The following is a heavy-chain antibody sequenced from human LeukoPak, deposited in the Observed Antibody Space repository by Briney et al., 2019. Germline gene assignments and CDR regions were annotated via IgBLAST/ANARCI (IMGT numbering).Heavy chain of an antibody. V-gene: IGHV3-23*01. CDR3: AKDYRAPYGSGSYFYMDV. J-gene: IGHJ6*03. D-gene: IGHD3-10*01. Sequence: GGSLRLSCAASGFTFSSYAMSWVRQAPGKGLEWVSAISGSGGGTYYADSVKGRFTISRDNSKNTLYLQMNSLRAEDTAVYYCAKDYRAPYGSGSYFYMDVWGKGTTVTVSS. CDR2: ISGSGGGT. CDR1: GFTFSSYA.